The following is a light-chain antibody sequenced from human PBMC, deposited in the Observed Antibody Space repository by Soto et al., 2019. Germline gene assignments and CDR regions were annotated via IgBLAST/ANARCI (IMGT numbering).Light chain of an antibody. CDR3: QQAHSSIQA. CDR2: AAA. Sequence: DIQMTQSPSSLSASIGDTITISCRASQNIERYLNWYQKKEGRAPQLLMFAAANLESGVPPRFRGSGSGTDFSLTINSLQPEDFSAHFRQQAHSSIQALGPGTKVDNK. J-gene: IGKJ3*01. CDR1: QNIERY. V-gene: IGKV1-39*01.